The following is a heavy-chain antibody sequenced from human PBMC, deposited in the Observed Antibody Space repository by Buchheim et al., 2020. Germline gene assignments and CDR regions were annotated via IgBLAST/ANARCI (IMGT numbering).Heavy chain of an antibody. CDR2: IYSGGST. D-gene: IGHD3-22*01. V-gene: IGHV3-66*01. Sequence: EVQLVESGGGLVQPGGSLRLSCAASGFTVSSNYMSWVRQAPGKGLEWVSVIYSGGSTYYADSVKGRFTISRANSKNTLYLQMNSLRAEDTAVYYCARAPEYYYDSSGYYSIDYWGQGTL. J-gene: IGHJ4*02. CDR3: ARAPEYYYDSSGYYSIDY. CDR1: GFTVSSNY.